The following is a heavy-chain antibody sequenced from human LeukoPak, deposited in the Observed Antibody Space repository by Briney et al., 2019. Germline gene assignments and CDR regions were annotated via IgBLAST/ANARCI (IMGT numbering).Heavy chain of an antibody. CDR1: GGSFSGYY. CDR2: INRSGST. Sequence: PSETLSLTCAVYGGSFSGYYWSWIRQPPGKGLEWIGEINRSGSTNYNPSLKSRVAISVGTSKNQFSLKLSSVTAADTAVYYCARVGYSGYDWFIAVAGDAFDIWGQGTMVTVSS. CDR3: ARVGYSGYDWFIAVAGDAFDI. V-gene: IGHV4-34*01. D-gene: IGHD5-12*01. J-gene: IGHJ3*02.